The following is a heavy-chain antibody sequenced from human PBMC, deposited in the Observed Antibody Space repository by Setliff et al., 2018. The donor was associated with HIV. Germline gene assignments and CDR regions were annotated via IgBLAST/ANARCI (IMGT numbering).Heavy chain of an antibody. Sequence: ASVKVSCKASGYTFTSYGISWVRQAPGQGLEWMGWISAYNGNTNYAQKLQGRLTMTTDTSASTAYMELSSLRSEDTAVYYCARTREAVMYYYYGMDVWGQGTTVTVSS. CDR3: ARTREAVMYYYYGMDV. CDR1: GYTFTSYG. J-gene: IGHJ6*02. CDR2: ISAYNGNT. D-gene: IGHD3-16*01. V-gene: IGHV1-18*01.